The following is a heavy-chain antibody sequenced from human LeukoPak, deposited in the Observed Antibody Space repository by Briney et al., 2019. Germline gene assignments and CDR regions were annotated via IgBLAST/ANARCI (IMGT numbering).Heavy chain of an antibody. CDR3: ARQIAGLHHEFDY. Sequence: SETLSLTCTVSGGSISSSSYYWGWIRQPPGKGLEWIGSIYYSGSTYYNPSLKSRVTISVDTSKNQFSLKLSSVTAADTAVYYCARQIAGLHHEFDYWGQGTLVTVSS. CDR1: GGSISSSSYY. D-gene: IGHD2-21*01. J-gene: IGHJ4*02. V-gene: IGHV4-39*01. CDR2: IYYSGST.